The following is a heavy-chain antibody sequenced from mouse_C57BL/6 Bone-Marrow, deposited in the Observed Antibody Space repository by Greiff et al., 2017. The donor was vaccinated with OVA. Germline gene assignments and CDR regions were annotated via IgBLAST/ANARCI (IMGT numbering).Heavy chain of an antibody. D-gene: IGHD1-1*01. CDR2: INPYNGDT. Sequence: VQLQQSGPELVKPGDSVKISCKASGYSFTGYFMNWVMQSHGKSLEWIGRINPYNGDTFYNQKFKGKATLTVDKSSSTAHMELRSLTAEDTAVYYCARELPGVYWGQGTSVTVSS. CDR3: ARELPGVY. CDR1: GYSFTGYF. J-gene: IGHJ4*01. V-gene: IGHV1-20*01.